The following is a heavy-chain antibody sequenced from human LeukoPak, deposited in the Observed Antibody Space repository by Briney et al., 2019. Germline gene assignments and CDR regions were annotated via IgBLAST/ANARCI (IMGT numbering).Heavy chain of an antibody. CDR2: ITGSGGST. CDR1: GFTFSSYA. D-gene: IGHD3-3*01. CDR3: AKGSADVSIFGVVTPLFDY. Sequence: GSLRLSCAASGFTFSSYAMSWVRQAPGKGLEWVSVITGSGGSTYYADSVKGRFTISRDNSKNTPYLQMNSLRAEDTAVYYCAKGSADVSIFGVVTPLFDYWGQGTLVTVSS. V-gene: IGHV3-23*01. J-gene: IGHJ4*02.